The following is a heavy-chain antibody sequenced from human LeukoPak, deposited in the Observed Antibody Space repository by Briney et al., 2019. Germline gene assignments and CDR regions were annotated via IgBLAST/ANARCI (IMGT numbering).Heavy chain of an antibody. CDR3: ARDIFRWIQLWVAGYYYYYMDV. V-gene: IGHV3-13*03. J-gene: IGHJ6*03. Sequence: GGSLRLSCAACGFTFSSYDMHWVRQATGKGLEWVSAIGTAGDTYYPGSVKGQFTISRENAKNSLYLQMNSLRAGDTAVYYCARDIFRWIQLWVAGYYYYYMDVWGKGTTVTVSS. CDR1: GFTFSSYD. D-gene: IGHD5-18*01. CDR2: IGTAGDT.